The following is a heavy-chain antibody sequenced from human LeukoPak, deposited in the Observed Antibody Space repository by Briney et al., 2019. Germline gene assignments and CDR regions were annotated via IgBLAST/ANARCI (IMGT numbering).Heavy chain of an antibody. CDR2: IYTSGST. J-gene: IGHJ3*01. CDR3: SRAGLYYDILNGHDAFDL. D-gene: IGHD3-9*01. V-gene: IGHV4-4*07. Sequence: PSGTLSLTCTVSGGSISSYYWSWIRQPAGKGLEWVGRIYTSGSTTYNPSLKSRVTMPVDASKNQFSLKLSSVTAADTAVDSFSRAGLYYDILNGHDAFDLWGQGTMVSVSS. CDR1: GGSISSYY.